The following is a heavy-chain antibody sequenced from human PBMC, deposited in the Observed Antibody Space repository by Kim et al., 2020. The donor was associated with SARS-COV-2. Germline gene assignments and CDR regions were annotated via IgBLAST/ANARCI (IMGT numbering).Heavy chain of an antibody. J-gene: IGHJ5*02. V-gene: IGHV4-34*01. Sequence: SETLSLTCAVYGGSFSGYYWSWIRQPPGKGLEWIGEINHSGSTNYNPSLKSRVTISVDTSKNQFSLKLSSVTAADTAVYYCARIPHGRITMVRGVSRWFDPWGQGTLVTVSS. CDR1: GGSFSGYY. D-gene: IGHD3-10*01. CDR3: ARIPHGRITMVRGVSRWFDP. CDR2: INHSGST.